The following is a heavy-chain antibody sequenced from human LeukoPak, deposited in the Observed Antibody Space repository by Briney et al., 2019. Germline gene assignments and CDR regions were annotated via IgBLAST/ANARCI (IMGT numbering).Heavy chain of an antibody. CDR3: ARVMSGSLIFDW. D-gene: IGHD3-10*01. CDR2: VTSTGGYT. V-gene: IGHV3-21*01. Sequence: KPGGSLGLSCAASGVTFSSYSMNWVRQAPGQGLEWVSSVTSTGGYTYYADSVKGRFTIFRDNAKNSVNLQMSSPTAEDTAVYYCARVMSGSLIFDWWGQGTLVTVSS. J-gene: IGHJ4*02. CDR1: GVTFSSYS.